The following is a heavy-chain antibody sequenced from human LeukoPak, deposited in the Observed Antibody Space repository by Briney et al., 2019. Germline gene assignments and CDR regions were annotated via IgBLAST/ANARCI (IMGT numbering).Heavy chain of an antibody. CDR2: IYYTGNT. V-gene: IGHV4-59*01. CDR1: GGSISFYS. CDR3: ARDGASGGSALPDDSMDV. J-gene: IGHJ6*02. D-gene: IGHD2-15*01. Sequence: PSETLSLTCTVSGGSISFYSWNWLRQPPGKELEWIGYIYYTGNTNYNPSLKSRVTISVDTSKSQFSLKLSSVTAADTAVYYCARDGASGGSALPDDSMDVWGQGTTVTVSS.